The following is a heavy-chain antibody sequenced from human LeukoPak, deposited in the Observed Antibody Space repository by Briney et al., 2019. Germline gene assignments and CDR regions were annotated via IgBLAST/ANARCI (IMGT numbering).Heavy chain of an antibody. CDR3: RSHGTLTEGWFDT. CDR1: GFTFSSYG. J-gene: IGHJ5*02. Sequence: GGSLKLSCAASGFTFSSYGMSWVRQAPGQGLEWMRFIRYDGSNKYYADPVKGRFTISKDTSKNTAYMQMTRPTADDTAVYYSRSHGTLTEGWFDTRGQGTLCTVSS. CDR2: IRYDGSNK. V-gene: IGHV3-30*02. D-gene: IGHD3-9*01.